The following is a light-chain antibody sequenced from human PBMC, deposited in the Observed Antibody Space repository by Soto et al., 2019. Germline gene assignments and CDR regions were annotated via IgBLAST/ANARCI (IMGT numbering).Light chain of an antibody. J-gene: IGKJ1*01. Sequence: EIVRTTSASTLSESPGERATLYCRASRSVSSNLAWYQQRPGQAPRLLIYGASTRATDIPPRFSGSGSGTEFILTISSLQSEDFAVYYCQQYSNWPRTFGQGTKV. V-gene: IGKV3-15*01. CDR1: RSVSSN. CDR3: QQYSNWPRT. CDR2: GAS.